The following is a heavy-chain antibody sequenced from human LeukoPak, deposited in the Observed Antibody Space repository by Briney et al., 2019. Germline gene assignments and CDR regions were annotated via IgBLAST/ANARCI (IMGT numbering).Heavy chain of an antibody. CDR2: INPNSGGT. Sequence: ASVKVSCKASGYTFTGYYMHWVRQAPGQGLEWMGWINPNSGGTNYAQKFQGRVTMTRDTSISTAYMELSRLRSDDTAVYYCARRDLGAAREWKRFDPWGQGTLVTVSS. V-gene: IGHV1-2*02. D-gene: IGHD6-6*01. CDR1: GYTFTGYY. J-gene: IGHJ5*02. CDR3: ARRDLGAAREWKRFDP.